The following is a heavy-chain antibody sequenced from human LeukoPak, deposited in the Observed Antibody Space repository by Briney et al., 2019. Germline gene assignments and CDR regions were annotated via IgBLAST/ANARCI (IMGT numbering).Heavy chain of an antibody. D-gene: IGHD3-10*01. V-gene: IGHV1-46*01. CDR2: INPSGGST. CDR3: ARDLTEGGSGTPLLYGMDV. Sequence: GASVKVSCKASGYTFTSYYMHWVRQAPGQGLGWMGVINPSGGSTSYAQKFQGRVTMTRDTSTSTVYMELSSLRSEDTAVCYCARDLTEGGSGTPLLYGMDVWGQGTTVTVS. J-gene: IGHJ6*02. CDR1: GYTFTSYY.